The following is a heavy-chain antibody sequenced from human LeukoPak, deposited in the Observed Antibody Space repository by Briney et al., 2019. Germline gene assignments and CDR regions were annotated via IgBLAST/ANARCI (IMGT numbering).Heavy chain of an antibody. CDR1: GDSISRYY. D-gene: IGHD3-10*01. J-gene: IGHJ4*02. CDR3: ARLWTDGSGSL. V-gene: IGHV4-4*07. CDR2: IYTSGST. Sequence: SETLSLTCTVSGDSISRYYWSWVRQPAGKGLEWIGRIYTSGSTNYNPSLKSRVTISVDTSKNQFSLKLSSVTAADTAVYYCARLWTDGSGSLWGQGTLVTVSS.